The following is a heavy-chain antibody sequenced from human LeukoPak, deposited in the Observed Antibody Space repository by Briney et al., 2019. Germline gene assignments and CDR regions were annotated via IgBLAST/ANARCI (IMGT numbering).Heavy chain of an antibody. D-gene: IGHD2-15*01. V-gene: IGHV3-7*03. J-gene: IGHJ4*02. Sequence: GGSLRLSCAASGFTFSSYAMSWVRQAPGKGLEWVANIKQDGSEISYVDSVKGRFTISRDNAKNSLYLQMNSLRAEDTAVYYCVRGNPFGGYWGQGTLVTVSS. CDR2: IKQDGSEI. CDR3: VRGNPFGGY. CDR1: GFTFSSYA.